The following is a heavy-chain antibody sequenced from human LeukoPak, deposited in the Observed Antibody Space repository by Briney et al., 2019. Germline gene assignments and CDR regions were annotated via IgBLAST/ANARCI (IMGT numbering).Heavy chain of an antibody. CDR2: ISSSSSYI. V-gene: IGHV3-21*01. J-gene: IGHJ5*02. D-gene: IGHD6-19*01. Sequence: GGSLRLSYAASGFTFSSCSMNWVRQAPGKGLEWVSSISSSSSYIYYADSVKGRFTISRDNAKNPLYLQMNSLRAEDTAVYYCARDNKNFGIAVAGSWGQGTLVTVSS. CDR1: GFTFSSCS. CDR3: ARDNKNFGIAVAGS.